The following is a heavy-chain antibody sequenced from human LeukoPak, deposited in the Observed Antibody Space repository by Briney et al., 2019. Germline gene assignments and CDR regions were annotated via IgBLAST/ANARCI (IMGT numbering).Heavy chain of an antibody. V-gene: IGHV1-46*01. J-gene: IGHJ5*02. CDR2: INPSGSYT. CDR3: ARDNSGGSTWWFDP. Sequence: ASVKVSCKASVFTFTSYYMHWVRQAPGQGLEWRGIINPSGSYTSYAQKFQGRVTMTRDTSTSTVYMELSSLRSEDTAVYYCARDNSGGSTWWFDPWGQGTLVTVSS. CDR1: VFTFTSYY. D-gene: IGHD2-15*01.